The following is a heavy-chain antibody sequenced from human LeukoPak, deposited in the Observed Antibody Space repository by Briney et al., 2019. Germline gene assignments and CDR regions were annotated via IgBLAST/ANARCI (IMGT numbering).Heavy chain of an antibody. CDR3: ARDYGGNSFRFDY. D-gene: IGHD4-23*01. V-gene: IGHV1-69*05. CDR2: IIPIFGTA. Sequence: SVKVSCKASGGTFSSYAISWVRQAPGQGLEWMGGIIPIFGTANYAQKFQGRVTITTDDSTSTAYMELSSLRSEDTAVYYCARDYGGNSFRFDYWGQGTLVTVSS. CDR1: GGTFSSYA. J-gene: IGHJ4*02.